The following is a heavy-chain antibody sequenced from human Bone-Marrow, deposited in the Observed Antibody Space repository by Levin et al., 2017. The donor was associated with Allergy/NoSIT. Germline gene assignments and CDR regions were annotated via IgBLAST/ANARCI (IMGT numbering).Heavy chain of an antibody. J-gene: IGHJ4*02. V-gene: IGHV3-30*18. CDR2: ISSDGFIE. Sequence: PGGSLRLSCAASGFTFKDYAIHWVRQAPGKGLEWVAFISSDGFIESYADSVKGRFTISRDNSRTTLSLQMTSLRPEDTAVYFCAKDWAVTGTSYFFDSWGPGTLVIVSS. CDR3: AKDWAVTGTSYFFDS. D-gene: IGHD2-21*01. CDR1: GFTFKDYA.